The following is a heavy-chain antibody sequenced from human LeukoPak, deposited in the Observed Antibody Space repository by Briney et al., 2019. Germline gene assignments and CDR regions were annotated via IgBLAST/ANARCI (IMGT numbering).Heavy chain of an antibody. Sequence: SETLSLTCAVYGGSFSGYYWSWIRQPPGKGLEWIGESNHSGRTKYNPSLKSRVTISVDTSKNQFSRKLSSVTAADTAVYYCARAGDTSGYCEYWGQGILVTVSS. CDR2: SNHSGRT. CDR3: ARAGDTSGYCEY. CDR1: GGSFSGYY. D-gene: IGHD3-22*01. J-gene: IGHJ4*02. V-gene: IGHV4-34*01.